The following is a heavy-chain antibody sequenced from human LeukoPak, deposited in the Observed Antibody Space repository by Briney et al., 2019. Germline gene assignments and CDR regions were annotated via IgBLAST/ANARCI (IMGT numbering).Heavy chain of an antibody. CDR1: GFTVSAKY. CDR2: IYSDGST. J-gene: IGHJ6*03. Sequence: GSLRLSCAASGFTVSAKYMSWVRQAPGKGLEWVSVIYSDGSTYYTDSVKGRFTISRDSYKNTLYLQMNSLRAEDTAVYYCAARSPGLYYYYFYMDVWGKGTTVTVSS. V-gene: IGHV3-53*01. CDR3: AARSPGLYYYYFYMDV.